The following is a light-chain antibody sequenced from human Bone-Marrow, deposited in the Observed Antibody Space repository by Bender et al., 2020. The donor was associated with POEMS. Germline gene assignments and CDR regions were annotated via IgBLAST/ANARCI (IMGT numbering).Light chain of an antibody. J-gene: IGLJ3*02. CDR1: SSDVGGYDF. CDR2: EAI. V-gene: IGLV2-23*01. CDR3: CSYAGSSIFVL. Sequence: QSALTQPASVSGSPGQSITISCTGTSSDVGGYDFVSWFQQHPGKAPKLMIYEAIKRPSGVSNRFSASKSGNTASLTISGLQAEDEADYYCCSYAGSSIFVLFGGGTKLTVL.